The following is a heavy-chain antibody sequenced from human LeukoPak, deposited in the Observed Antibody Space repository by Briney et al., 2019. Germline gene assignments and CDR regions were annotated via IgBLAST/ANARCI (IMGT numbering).Heavy chain of an antibody. J-gene: IGHJ4*02. V-gene: IGHV1-69*13. CDR3: ARVSHVDTAMVRGNYDY. Sequence: ASVKVSCKASGGTFSSYAISWVRQAPGQGLEWMGGIIPIFGTANYAQKFQGRVTITADESTSTAYMELSSLRSEDTAVYYCARVSHVDTAMVRGNYDYWGQGTLVTVSS. D-gene: IGHD5-18*01. CDR2: IIPIFGTA. CDR1: GGTFSSYA.